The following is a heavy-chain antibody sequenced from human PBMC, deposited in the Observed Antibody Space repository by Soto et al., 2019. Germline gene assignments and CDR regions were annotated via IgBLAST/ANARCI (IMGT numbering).Heavy chain of an antibody. Sequence: SETLSLTCTVSGGSISSSSHYWGWIRPPPGKGLEWIGSIYYSGSTYYNPSFKSRVTISVDTSKNQFSLKLSSVTAADTAVFYCASHSYYYESSAYYWRWGQGTMVTVSS. CDR2: IYYSGST. CDR1: GGSISSSSHY. V-gene: IGHV4-39*01. D-gene: IGHD3-22*01. J-gene: IGHJ3*01. CDR3: ASHSYYYESSAYYWR.